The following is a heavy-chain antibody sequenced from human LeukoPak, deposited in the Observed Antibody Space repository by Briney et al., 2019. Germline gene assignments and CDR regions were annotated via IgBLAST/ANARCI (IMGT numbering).Heavy chain of an antibody. CDR1: GGSISSGGYY. CDR2: VYYSGST. V-gene: IGHV4-31*03. Sequence: PSETLSLTCTVSGGSISSGGYYWGWIRQHPGKGLEWIGYVYYSGSTYYNPSLKSRVTISVDTSKNQFSLKLSSVTAADTAVYYCARGPPFSSGWYDYWGQGTLVAVSS. J-gene: IGHJ4*02. D-gene: IGHD6-19*01. CDR3: ARGPPFSSGWYDY.